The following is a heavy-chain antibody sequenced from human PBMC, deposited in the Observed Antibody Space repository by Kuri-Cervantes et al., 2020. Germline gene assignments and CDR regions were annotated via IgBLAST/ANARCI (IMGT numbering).Heavy chain of an antibody. J-gene: IGHJ6*02. CDR1: GFTFDDYA. CDR2: ISWNSGSI. CDR3: ATHYYGSGSYLKAEIYYYGMDV. V-gene: IGHV3-9*01. D-gene: IGHD3-10*01. Sequence: SCAALGFTFDDYAIHWVRQAPGKGLEWVSGISWNSGSIGYADSVKGRFTISRDNSKNTLYPQMNNLRAEDTAVYYCATHYYGSGSYLKAEIYYYGMDVWGQGTTVTVSS.